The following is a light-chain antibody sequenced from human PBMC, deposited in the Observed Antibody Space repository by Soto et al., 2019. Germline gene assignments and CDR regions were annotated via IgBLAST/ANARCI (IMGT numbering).Light chain of an antibody. CDR3: QQYGSSPSIT. CDR2: GAS. V-gene: IGKV3-20*01. Sequence: EIVLTQSPGTLSLSPGERATLSCKASQSVSSSYLAWYRQKPGQAPRLLSHGASSRATGIPDRFSGSGSGTDFTLTISRLEPEDFAVYYCQQYGSSPSITFGQGTRLDIK. CDR1: QSVSSSY. J-gene: IGKJ5*01.